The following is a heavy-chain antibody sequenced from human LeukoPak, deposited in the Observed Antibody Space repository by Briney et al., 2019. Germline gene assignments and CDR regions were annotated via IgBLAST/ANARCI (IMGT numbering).Heavy chain of an antibody. CDR2: FDPEDGET. J-gene: IGHJ3*02. CDR3: ATRTIVGAPGAFDI. CDR1: GYTLTELS. V-gene: IGHV1-24*01. D-gene: IGHD1-26*01. Sequence: ASVKVSCKVSGYTLTELSMHWVRQAPGKGLEWMGGFDPEDGETIYAQKFQGRVTMTEDTSTDTAYMELSSLRSEETAVYYCATRTIVGAPGAFDIWGQGTMVTVSS.